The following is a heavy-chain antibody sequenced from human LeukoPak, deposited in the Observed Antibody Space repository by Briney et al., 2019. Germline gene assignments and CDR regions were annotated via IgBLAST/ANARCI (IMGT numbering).Heavy chain of an antibody. J-gene: IGHJ5*02. CDR1: GGSFSGYY. CDR2: IYYSGST. D-gene: IGHD4-17*01. CDR3: ARALLRPWFDP. V-gene: IGHV4-59*01. Sequence: SETLSLTCAVYGGSFSGYYWSWIRQPPGKGLEWIGYIYYSGSTNYNPSLKSRVTISVDTSKNQFSLKLSSVTAADTAVYYCARALLRPWFDPWGQGTLVTVSS.